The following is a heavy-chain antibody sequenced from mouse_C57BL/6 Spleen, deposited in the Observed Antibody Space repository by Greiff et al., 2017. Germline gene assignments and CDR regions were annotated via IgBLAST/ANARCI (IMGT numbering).Heavy chain of an antibody. CDR1: GYTFTSYW. CDR2: IDPSDSYT. V-gene: IGHV1-69*01. D-gene: IGHD4-1*01. CDR3: ARRRTGSYYFDY. J-gene: IGHJ2*01. Sequence: VQLQQPGAELVMPGASVKLSCKASGYTFTSYWMHWVKQRPGQGLEWIGEIDPSDSYTNYNQKFKGKSPWTVDKSTSTAYMQRSSLTSEDSAVYYWARRRTGSYYFDYWGQGTTLSVSS.